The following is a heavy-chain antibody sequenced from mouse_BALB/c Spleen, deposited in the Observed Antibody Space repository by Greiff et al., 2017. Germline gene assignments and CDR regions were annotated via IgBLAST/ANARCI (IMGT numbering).Heavy chain of an antibody. CDR1: GYAFTNYL. D-gene: IGHD2-2*01. V-gene: IGHV1-54*01. Sequence: VQLVESGAELVRPGTSVKVSCKASGYAFTNYLIEWVKQRPGQGLEWIGVINPGSGGTNYNEKFKGKATLTADKSSSTAYMQLSSLTSDDSAVYFCAREGGYDGYYYAMDYWGQGTSVTVSS. CDR2: INPGSGGT. CDR3: AREGGYDGYYYAMDY. J-gene: IGHJ4*01.